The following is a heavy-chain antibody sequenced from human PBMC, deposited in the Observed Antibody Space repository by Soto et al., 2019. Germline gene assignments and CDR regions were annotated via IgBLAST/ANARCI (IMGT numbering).Heavy chain of an antibody. CDR3: AKHIRPLYYYGMDV. J-gene: IGHJ6*02. D-gene: IGHD2-2*02. V-gene: IGHV3-23*01. CDR1: GFTFRNYA. Sequence: GSLRLSCAASGFTFRNYAMSWVRQAPGKGLEWVSTITGSGDSAYYRDSVKGRFTVSRDNSKNTLSLQMNSLRAEDTAVYYCAKHIRPLYYYGMDVWGQGTTVTVSS. CDR2: ITGSGDSA.